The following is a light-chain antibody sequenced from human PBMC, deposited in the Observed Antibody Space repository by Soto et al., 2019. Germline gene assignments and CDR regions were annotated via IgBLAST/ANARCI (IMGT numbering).Light chain of an antibody. V-gene: IGKV1-33*01. CDR2: DVS. J-gene: IGKJ2*01. CDR3: EQYDILST. CDR1: QDISNF. Sequence: DFQMTQSPSSLSASVGDRVTITCQASQDISNFLNWYQQKPGKAPKLLIYDVSNLETGVPSRFSGCGTGTDFSFAITSLQPEDIATYYCEQYDILSTFGQGTKLEFK.